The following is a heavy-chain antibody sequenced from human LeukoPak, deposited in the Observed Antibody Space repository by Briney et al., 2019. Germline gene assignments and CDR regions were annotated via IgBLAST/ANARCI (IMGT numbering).Heavy chain of an antibody. V-gene: IGHV4-59*01. D-gene: IGHD2-2*01. CDR2: IYYSGST. Sequence: SETLSLTCTVSGGSISSYNWSWIRQPPGKGLEWIGYIYYSGSTNYNPSLKGRVTISVDTSKNQFSLKLSSVTAADTGVYYCARGEYQLLCFDYWGQGTLVTVSS. J-gene: IGHJ4*02. CDR1: GGSISSYN. CDR3: ARGEYQLLCFDY.